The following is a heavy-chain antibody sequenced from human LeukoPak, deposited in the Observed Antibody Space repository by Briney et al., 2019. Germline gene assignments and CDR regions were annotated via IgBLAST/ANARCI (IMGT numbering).Heavy chain of an antibody. Sequence: GGSLRLSCAASGFDFSSNWMHWVRHAPGQGLVWVSRIKGDGISTNYADSVKGRFTISRDIAKNTLYLQMNSLRAEDTAVYYCARDMMVRGVVFDYWGQGTLVTVSS. CDR3: ARDMMVRGVVFDY. CDR1: GFDFSSNW. CDR2: IKGDGIST. V-gene: IGHV3-74*01. J-gene: IGHJ4*02. D-gene: IGHD3-10*01.